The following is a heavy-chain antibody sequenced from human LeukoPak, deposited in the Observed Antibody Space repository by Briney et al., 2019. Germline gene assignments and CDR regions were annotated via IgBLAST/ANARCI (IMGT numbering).Heavy chain of an antibody. V-gene: IGHV3-30*02. D-gene: IGHD1-14*01. CDR1: GFTFDNYG. Sequence: GGSLRLSCAASGFTFDNYGMHWVRQAPGKGLEWVALIRYDGIKKFYAGSVKGRFTISRDNSKNTLYLQMNSLRLEDTALYYRAKDDNGPQDNWGQGTLVTVSS. J-gene: IGHJ4*02. CDR2: IRYDGIKK. CDR3: AKDDNGPQDN.